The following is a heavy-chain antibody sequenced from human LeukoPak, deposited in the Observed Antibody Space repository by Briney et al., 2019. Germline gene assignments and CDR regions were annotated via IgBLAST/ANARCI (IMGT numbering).Heavy chain of an antibody. CDR1: GFTFSNYT. V-gene: IGHV3-21*06. D-gene: IGHD2-8*02. Sequence: PRGCLRLSCAASGFTFSNYTLNWVRQAPGEGLDWVSSRSGSSRCMNYTDSVKGRFTISRDNAKNSLYLQMDGLTADDTAVYFCARVNSALVVSLDGSWAGSLGFDHWGQGTLVTVSS. CDR2: RSGSSRCM. CDR3: ARVNSALVVSLDGSWAGSLGFDH. J-gene: IGHJ4*02.